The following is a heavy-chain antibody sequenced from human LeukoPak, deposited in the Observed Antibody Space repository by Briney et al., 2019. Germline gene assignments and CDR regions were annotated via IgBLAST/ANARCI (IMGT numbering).Heavy chain of an antibody. CDR3: AKDLGSATVTSTAAY. D-gene: IGHD4-17*01. V-gene: IGHV3-23*01. CDR2: ISGSGGSA. CDR1: GFTFSSYG. J-gene: IGHJ4*02. Sequence: GGSLRLSCAASGFTFSSYGMSWVRQAPGKGLEWVSAISGSGGSAYYADSVKGRFTISRDNSKNTLYLQMNSLRAEDTAVYYCAKDLGSATVTSTAAYWGQGTLVTVSS.